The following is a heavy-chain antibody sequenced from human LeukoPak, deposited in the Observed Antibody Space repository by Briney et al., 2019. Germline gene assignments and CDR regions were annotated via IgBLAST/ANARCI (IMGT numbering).Heavy chain of an antibody. D-gene: IGHD2-8*01. CDR1: GYTFTSYG. J-gene: IGHJ5*02. CDR3: ARDSVGAMVYAAEGWFDP. CDR2: ISAYNGNT. V-gene: IGHV1-18*01. Sequence: GASVKVSCKASGYTFTSYGISWVRQAPGHGLEWMGRISAYNGNTNYAQKLQGRVTMTTDTSTSTAYLELRSLSSDDAAVDYCARDSVGAMVYAAEGWFDPWGQGTLVTVSS.